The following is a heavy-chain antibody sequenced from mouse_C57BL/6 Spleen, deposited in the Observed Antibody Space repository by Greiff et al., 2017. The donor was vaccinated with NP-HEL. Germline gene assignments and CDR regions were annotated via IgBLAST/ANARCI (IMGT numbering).Heavy chain of an antibody. J-gene: IGHJ2*01. CDR1: GYTFTSYW. Sequence: QVQLQQSGAELVKPGASVKLSCKASGYTFTSYWMQWVKQRPGQGLEWIGEIDPSDSYTNYNQKFKGKATLTVDTSSSTAYMQLSSLTSEDSAVYYCARRAIYYGTFDYWGQGTTLTVSS. V-gene: IGHV1-50*01. CDR2: IDPSDSYT. D-gene: IGHD2-1*01. CDR3: ARRAIYYGTFDY.